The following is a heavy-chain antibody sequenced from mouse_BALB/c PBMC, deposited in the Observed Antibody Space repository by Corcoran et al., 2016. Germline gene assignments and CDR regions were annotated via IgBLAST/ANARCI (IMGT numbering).Heavy chain of an antibody. Sequence: EVQLQQSGPELVKPGASMKISCKASGYSFTGYTMNWVKQSHGKNLEWIGLINPYNGGTNYKQKFKGKATLTVDKSSSTAYMELLSLTSEDSAFYYCSRPYYYVSSSYAMYYWGQGTSVTVSS. V-gene: IGHV1-18*01. CDR3: SRPYYYVSSSYAMYY. J-gene: IGHJ4*01. CDR1: GYSFTGYT. D-gene: IGHD1-1*01. CDR2: INPYNGGT.